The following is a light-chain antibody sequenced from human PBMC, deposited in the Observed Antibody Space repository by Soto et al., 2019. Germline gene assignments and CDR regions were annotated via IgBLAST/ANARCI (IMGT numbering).Light chain of an antibody. Sequence: EIVLTQSPGTLSLSPGKRATLSCRASQTISSAYLAWYQQRPGQAPRLLIYGASTRATGIPDRFSGRGSGTDFALTISRLEPEDFAVYYCQHYGSSPTTFGQGTRLEIK. CDR3: QHYGSSPTT. V-gene: IGKV3-20*01. CDR2: GAS. J-gene: IGKJ5*01. CDR1: QTISSAY.